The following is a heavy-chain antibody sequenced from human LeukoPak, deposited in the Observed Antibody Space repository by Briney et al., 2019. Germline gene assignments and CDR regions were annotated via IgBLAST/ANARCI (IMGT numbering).Heavy chain of an antibody. Sequence: SETLSLTCTVSGGSISSYYWSWIRQPAGKGLEWIGRIYTSGSTNYNPSLKSRVTMSVDTSKNQFSLKLSSVTAADTAVYYCARGPYYYDSSGNFDYWGQGTLVTVSS. CDR3: ARGPYYYDSSGNFDY. V-gene: IGHV4-4*07. CDR1: GGSISSYY. J-gene: IGHJ4*02. CDR2: IYTSGST. D-gene: IGHD3-22*01.